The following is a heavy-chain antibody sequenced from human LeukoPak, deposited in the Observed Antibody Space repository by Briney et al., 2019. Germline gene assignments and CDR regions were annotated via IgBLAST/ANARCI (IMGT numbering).Heavy chain of an antibody. J-gene: IGHJ6*03. V-gene: IGHV4-34*01. CDR1: GGSFSGYY. CDR3: VREFRYSSSLYYYYYYMDV. D-gene: IGHD6-6*01. Sequence: PSETLSLTCAVCGGSFSGYYWSWTRQTPGKGLARSGEINQSGSTNYNPCLKSRFTISVDTSKNQLSLKLSCVTAADTAVYYWVREFRYSSSLYYYYYYMDVWGKGTTVTVSS. CDR2: INQSGST.